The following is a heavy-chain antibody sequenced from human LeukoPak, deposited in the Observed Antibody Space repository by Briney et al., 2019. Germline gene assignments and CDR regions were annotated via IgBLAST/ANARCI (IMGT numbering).Heavy chain of an antibody. CDR1: GDSISTSNSY. D-gene: IGHD6-19*01. CDR3: ARDLPGAGTSGGPLDD. J-gene: IGHJ4*02. V-gene: IGHV4-39*07. Sequence: SETLSLTCTVSGDSISTSNSYWGWIRQPPGKGLEWIGSIYYRGSTYYNPSLKSRVTISIDTSKNQFSLKLSSVTAADTAVYYCARDLPGAGTSGGPLDDWGQGTLVSVSS. CDR2: IYYRGST.